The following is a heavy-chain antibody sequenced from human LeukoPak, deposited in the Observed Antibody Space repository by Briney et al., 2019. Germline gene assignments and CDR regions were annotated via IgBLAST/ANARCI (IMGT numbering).Heavy chain of an antibody. D-gene: IGHD3-22*01. CDR3: AKDLSMWSSGYYDDAFDI. CDR1: GFTFSSYG. V-gene: IGHV3-30*18. J-gene: IGHJ3*02. CDR2: ISYDGSNK. Sequence: PGGSLRLSCAASGFTFSSYGMHWVRQAPGKGLEWVAVISYDGSNKYYADSVKGRFTISRDNSKNTLYLQMNSLRAEDTAVYYCAKDLSMWSSGYYDDAFDIWGQGTMVTVSS.